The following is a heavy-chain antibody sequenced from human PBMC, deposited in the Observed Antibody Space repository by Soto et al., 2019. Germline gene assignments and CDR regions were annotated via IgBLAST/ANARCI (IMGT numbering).Heavy chain of an antibody. D-gene: IGHD4-4*01. CDR1: GFTFSNYA. Sequence: PGGSLRLSCAASGFTFSNYAMTWVRQAPGKGLEWVSSISITGKSTYHADSVNGRFTISRDNFKDTLYLQMSSLRAEDTALYYCATGGPYTNYELDYWGQGTLVTVPS. J-gene: IGHJ4*02. CDR3: ATGGPYTNYELDY. V-gene: IGHV3-23*01. CDR2: ISITGKST.